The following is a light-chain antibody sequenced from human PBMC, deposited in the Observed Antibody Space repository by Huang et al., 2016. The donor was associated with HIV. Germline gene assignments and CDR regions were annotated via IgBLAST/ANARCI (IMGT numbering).Light chain of an antibody. CDR3: QQYNSYSWT. CDR1: QSISYW. Sequence: DIQMTQSPSTLSASVGDRVTITCRASQSISYWLAWYQQKPGKAPNLLIYKSSTLQSGVPSRFSGSGSGTEFTLTISSLQPDDFATYYCQQYNSYSWTFAQGTKVEIK. CDR2: KSS. J-gene: IGKJ1*01. V-gene: IGKV1-5*03.